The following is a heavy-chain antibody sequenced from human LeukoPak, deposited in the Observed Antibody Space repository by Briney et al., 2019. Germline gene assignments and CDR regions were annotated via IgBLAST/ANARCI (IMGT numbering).Heavy chain of an antibody. CDR1: GGSISSSTYY. CDR3: ARLIFPTYCTNGVCYYFDY. CDR2: IYYSGST. D-gene: IGHD2-8*01. Sequence: PSETLSLTCTVSGGSISSSTYYWGWIRQPPGKGLEWIGSIYYSGSTYYNPSLKSRVTISVDTSKSQFSLKLSSVTAADTAVYYCARLIFPTYCTNGVCYYFDYWGQGTLVTVSS. V-gene: IGHV4-39*01. J-gene: IGHJ4*02.